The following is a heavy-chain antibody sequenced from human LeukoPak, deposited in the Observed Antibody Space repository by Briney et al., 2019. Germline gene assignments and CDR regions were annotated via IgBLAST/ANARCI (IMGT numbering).Heavy chain of an antibody. D-gene: IGHD2-15*01. CDR2: FDPEDGET. V-gene: IGHV1-24*01. Sequence: ASVKVSCKVSGYTLTELSMHWVRQAPGKGLEWMGGFDPEDGETIYAQKFQGRVTMTEDTSTDTAYMELSSLRSEDTAVYYCATRPGLVAGKDDAFDIWGQGTMVTVSS. CDR1: GYTLTELS. CDR3: ATRPGLVAGKDDAFDI. J-gene: IGHJ3*02.